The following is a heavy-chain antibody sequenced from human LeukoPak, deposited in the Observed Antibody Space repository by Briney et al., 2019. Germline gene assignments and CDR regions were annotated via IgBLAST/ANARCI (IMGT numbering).Heavy chain of an antibody. CDR2: INPNSGGT. CDR1: GYTFTGYY. V-gene: IGHV1-2*02. Sequence: GASVKVSCKASGYTFTGYYMHWVRQAPGQGLEWMGWINPNSGGTNYAQKFQGRVTMTRDTSISTAYMELSRLRSDDTAVYYCARVCSGGSCYGLFDYWGQGTLVTVSS. J-gene: IGHJ4*02. D-gene: IGHD2-15*01. CDR3: ARVCSGGSCYGLFDY.